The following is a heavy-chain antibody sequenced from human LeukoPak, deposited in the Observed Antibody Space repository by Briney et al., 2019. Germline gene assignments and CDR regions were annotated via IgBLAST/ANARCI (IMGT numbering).Heavy chain of an antibody. Sequence: GASVKVSCKASGYTFTSYGITWVRQAPGQGLEWMGWINTYNGNTNYVQKLQGRVTMTTDTSTSTAYMELRSLRSDDTAVYYCARNAHGYSSGWLQCNFDYWGQGTLVTGSS. CDR2: INTYNGNT. CDR1: GYTFTSYG. CDR3: ARNAHGYSSGWLQCNFDY. D-gene: IGHD6-19*01. V-gene: IGHV1-18*01. J-gene: IGHJ4*02.